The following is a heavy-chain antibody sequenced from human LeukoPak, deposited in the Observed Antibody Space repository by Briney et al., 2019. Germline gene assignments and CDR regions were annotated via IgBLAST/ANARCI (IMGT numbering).Heavy chain of an antibody. CDR1: GFTFSSYW. Sequence: GGSLRLSCAASGFTFSSYWMHWVRQAPGKGLVWVSRINSDGSSTSYADSVKGRFTISRDNAKNTLYLQMNSLRAEDTAVYYCARGKRYSGSRDYYYYMDVWGKGTTVTISS. CDR2: INSDGSST. V-gene: IGHV3-74*01. D-gene: IGHD1-26*01. CDR3: ARGKRYSGSRDYYYYMDV. J-gene: IGHJ6*03.